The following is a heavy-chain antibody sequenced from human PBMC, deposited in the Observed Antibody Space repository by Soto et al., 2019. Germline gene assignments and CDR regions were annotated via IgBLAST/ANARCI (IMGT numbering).Heavy chain of an antibody. CDR3: ARSTLLSGYVPDF. V-gene: IGHV3-21*01. Sequence: EVQLVESGGGLVRPGGSLRLSCAASGFDFRSYTMDWVRQAPGKGLEWVSSISKTSSTISYADSVWGRFTISRDNAQNSLYLQMDSLRAEDTAVYYCARSTLLSGYVPDFWGQGTLVTVSS. CDR2: ISKTSSTI. J-gene: IGHJ4*02. D-gene: IGHD5-12*01. CDR1: GFDFRSYT.